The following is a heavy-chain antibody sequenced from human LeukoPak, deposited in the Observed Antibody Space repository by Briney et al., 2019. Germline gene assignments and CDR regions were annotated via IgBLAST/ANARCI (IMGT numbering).Heavy chain of an antibody. Sequence: SVKVSCKASGGTFSSYAISWVRPAPGQGLEWMGRIIPILGIANYAQKFQGRVTITADKSTSTAYMELSSLRSEDTAVYYCARDPYYYGSGTIYYYYGMDVWGQGTTVTVSS. V-gene: IGHV1-69*04. CDR2: IIPILGIA. D-gene: IGHD3-10*01. CDR1: GGTFSSYA. CDR3: ARDPYYYGSGTIYYYYGMDV. J-gene: IGHJ6*02.